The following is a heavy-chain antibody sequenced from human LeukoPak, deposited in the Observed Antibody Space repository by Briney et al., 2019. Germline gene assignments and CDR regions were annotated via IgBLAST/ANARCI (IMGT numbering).Heavy chain of an antibody. CDR1: GYTFSSYA. Sequence: GASVKVSCKGSGYTFSSYAMHWVRQAPGQRLEWVGWINAGNGNTKYSQKFEGRVTITRDTSASTAYMELSSLRSEDTAVYYCARGQQLVHLDYWGQGTLVTVSS. CDR3: ARGQQLVHLDY. J-gene: IGHJ4*02. V-gene: IGHV1-3*01. D-gene: IGHD6-13*01. CDR2: INAGNGNT.